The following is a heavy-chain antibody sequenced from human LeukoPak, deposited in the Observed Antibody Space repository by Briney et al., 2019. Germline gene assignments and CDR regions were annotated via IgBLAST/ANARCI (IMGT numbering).Heavy chain of an antibody. Sequence: GGSLRLSCAASGFTFSSYAMSWVRQAPGKGQELVSAISGCGGSTYYADSVKGRFTISRDNSKNTLYLQMNSLRAEDTAVYYCAKGLSPYYYGSGSYSPTWFDPWGQGTLVTVSS. D-gene: IGHD3-10*01. V-gene: IGHV3-23*01. J-gene: IGHJ5*02. CDR3: AKGLSPYYYGSGSYSPTWFDP. CDR2: ISGCGGST. CDR1: GFTFSSYA.